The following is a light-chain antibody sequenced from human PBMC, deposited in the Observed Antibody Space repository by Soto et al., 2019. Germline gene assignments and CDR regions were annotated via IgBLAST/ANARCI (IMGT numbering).Light chain of an antibody. J-gene: IGKJ1*01. V-gene: IGKV1-33*01. CDR3: QQYDTLPQT. CDR2: DAS. CDR1: QDISNY. Sequence: DIQMTQSPSSLSASVGDRVTITCQASQDISNYLNWYQQKPGKAPKLLIYDASNLETGVPSRFSGSGSETDFTFTISSLQPEDSATYYCQQYDTLPQTFGQGTKVEIK.